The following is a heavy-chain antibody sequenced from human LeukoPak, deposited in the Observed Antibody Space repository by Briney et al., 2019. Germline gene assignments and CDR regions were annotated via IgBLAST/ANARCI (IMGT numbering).Heavy chain of an antibody. V-gene: IGHV1-8*01. CDR1: GYTFSSYD. Sequence: GASVKVSCKASGYTFSSYDFNWVRQAAGQGLEWMGWTNPNSGTTGYAQKFQGRITMTRNTSINTAYVHLSSLTSDDTAVYYCTRDRSYPIWYFDLWGRGTLVTVSS. CDR2: TNPNSGTT. J-gene: IGHJ2*01. CDR3: TRDRSYPIWYFDL.